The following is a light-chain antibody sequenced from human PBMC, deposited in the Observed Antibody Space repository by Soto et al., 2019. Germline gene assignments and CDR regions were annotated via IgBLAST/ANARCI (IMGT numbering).Light chain of an antibody. CDR3: QQLTDDPP. CDR1: QGISSY. Sequence: DIQLTQSPSFLSASVGDRVTITCRASQGISSYLAWYQQKPGKAPKLLIYAASTLQSGVPSRFSGSGSGTEFTLTIRGLQPDDFATYYCQQLTDDPPFGQGTKLEI. V-gene: IGKV1-9*01. J-gene: IGKJ2*01. CDR2: AAS.